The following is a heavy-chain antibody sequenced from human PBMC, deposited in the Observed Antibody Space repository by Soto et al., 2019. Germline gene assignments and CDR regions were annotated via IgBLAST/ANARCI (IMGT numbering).Heavy chain of an antibody. V-gene: IGHV3-23*01. CDR1: IFTFSTYA. J-gene: IGHJ3*02. D-gene: IGHD2-8*01. Sequence: PGWSLRLSCGASIFTFSTYAMRWVRQAAGEGLEWISTISGRGGATYYADSVRGRFAMSRDNSKNPLYIQMNSLRADDTAVYYCAQDHSVTYIHDAFHIWGLGTMVTVSS. CDR3: AQDHSVTYIHDAFHI. CDR2: ISGRGGAT.